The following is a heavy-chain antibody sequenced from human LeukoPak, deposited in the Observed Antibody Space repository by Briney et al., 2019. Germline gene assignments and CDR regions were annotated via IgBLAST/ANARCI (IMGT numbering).Heavy chain of an antibody. J-gene: IGHJ3*02. D-gene: IGHD3-10*01. CDR1: GFTFSGYS. V-gene: IGHV3-48*02. CDR2: ISSSNAI. Sequence: GGSLRLSCAASGFTFSGYSMNWVRLAPGKGLEWISYISSSNAIYYADSVKGRFTISRDNAKNSLYLQMNSLRDEDTAVYYCARGVSGRGGHAFDIWGQGTMVSVSS. CDR3: ARGVSGRGGHAFDI.